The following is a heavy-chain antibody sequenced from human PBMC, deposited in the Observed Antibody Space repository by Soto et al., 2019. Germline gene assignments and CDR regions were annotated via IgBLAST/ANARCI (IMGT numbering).Heavy chain of an antibody. CDR3: ARQGPFICSGGSCTDAFDI. V-gene: IGHV5-51*01. J-gene: IGHJ3*02. CDR1: GYSFTSYW. Sequence: EVQLVQSGAEVKKPGESLKISCKGSGYSFTSYWIGWVRQMPGKGLEWMGIIYPGDSDTRYSPSFQGQVTISADKSISTAYLQWSSLKASDTAMYYCARQGPFICSGGSCTDAFDIWGQGTMVTVSS. CDR2: IYPGDSDT. D-gene: IGHD2-15*01.